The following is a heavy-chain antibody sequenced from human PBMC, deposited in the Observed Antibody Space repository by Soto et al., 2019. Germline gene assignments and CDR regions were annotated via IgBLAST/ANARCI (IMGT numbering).Heavy chain of an antibody. D-gene: IGHD3-3*01. J-gene: IGHJ4*02. V-gene: IGHV3-30-3*01. Sequence: QVQLVESGGGVVQPGRSLRLSCAASGFTFSSFAMHWVRQAPGKGLEWVAVMSYDGSNKYYADSVKGRFTISRDNSKNAVYLQMNCLRAEATAVYYCARPRGFGVIINFFAYWGQGTLVTVSS. CDR3: ARPRGFGVIINFFAY. CDR1: GFTFSSFA. CDR2: MSYDGSNK.